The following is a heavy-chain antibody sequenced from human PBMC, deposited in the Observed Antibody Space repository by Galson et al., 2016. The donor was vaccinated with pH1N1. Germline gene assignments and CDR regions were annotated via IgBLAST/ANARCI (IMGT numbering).Heavy chain of an antibody. V-gene: IGHV3-7*01. Sequence: SLRLSCAASGFTFSHYWMSWVRQAPGKGLEWVANIKENGSEKYYLDSVKGRFTISRDNAKHSVSLQLDSLRAEDTAVYYCAGHLFSASESPFDSWGQGTRVTVSS. J-gene: IGHJ4*02. CDR1: GFTFSHYW. D-gene: IGHD3-16*01. CDR2: IKENGSEK. CDR3: AGHLFSASESPFDS.